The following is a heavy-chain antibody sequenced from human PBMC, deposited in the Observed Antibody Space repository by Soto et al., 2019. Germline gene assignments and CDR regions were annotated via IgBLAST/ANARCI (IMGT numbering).Heavy chain of an antibody. CDR3: ARVLGATIPGGFDY. CDR2: IWYDGSNK. CDR1: GFTFSSYG. J-gene: IGHJ4*02. V-gene: IGHV3-33*01. D-gene: IGHD5-12*01. Sequence: ESGGGVVQPGRSLRLSCAASGFTFSSYGMHWVRQAPGKGLEWVAVIWYDGSNKYYADSVKGRFTISRDNSKNTLYLQMNSLRAEDTAVYYCARVLGATIPGGFDYWGQGTLVTVSS.